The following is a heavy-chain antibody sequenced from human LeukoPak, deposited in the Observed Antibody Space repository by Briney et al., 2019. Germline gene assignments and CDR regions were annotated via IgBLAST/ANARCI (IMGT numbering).Heavy chain of an antibody. V-gene: IGHV3-66*04. D-gene: IGHD3-10*01. CDR1: GFIVSSNY. CDR2: IYSSGST. J-gene: IGHJ5*02. CDR3: ARRGNYYGSGSNNWFDP. Sequence: PSETLSLTCAVSGFIVSSNYMSWVRQAPGKGLEWVSIIYSSGSTYYADSVKGRFTISRDNSKNTLYLQMNSLRAEDTAVYYCARRGNYYGSGSNNWFDPWGQGTLVTVSS.